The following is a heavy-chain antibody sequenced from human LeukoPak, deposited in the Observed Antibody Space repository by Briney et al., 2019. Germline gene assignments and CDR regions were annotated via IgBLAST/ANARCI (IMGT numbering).Heavy chain of an antibody. J-gene: IGHJ4*02. CDR3: ARRKALTYYFDY. CDR1: GDSVSNNIAT. CDR2: TYYRSRWGN. D-gene: IGHD1-14*01. Sequence: SQTLPLTCAISGDSVSNNIATWNWIRQSPSRGLEWLGRTYYRSRWGNDYAISVKSRITINPDTSKNQFSLQLNSVTPEDTAVYYCARRKALTYYFDYWGQGTLVTVSS. V-gene: IGHV6-1*01.